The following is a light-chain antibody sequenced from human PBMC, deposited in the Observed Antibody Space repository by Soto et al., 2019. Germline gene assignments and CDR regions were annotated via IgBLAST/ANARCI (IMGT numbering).Light chain of an antibody. J-gene: IGKJ2*01. V-gene: IGKV2-28*01. CDR1: QSLLYSNGYNY. Sequence: DIVMTQSPLSLPVTPGEPASISCRSSQSLLYSNGYNYLDWYLQKPGQPPQLLIYLGSNRASGVPDRFSGSVSGTDVTLKISRVEAEDVGVYYCMETLQVPHTFGQGTKLEIK. CDR2: LGS. CDR3: METLQVPHT.